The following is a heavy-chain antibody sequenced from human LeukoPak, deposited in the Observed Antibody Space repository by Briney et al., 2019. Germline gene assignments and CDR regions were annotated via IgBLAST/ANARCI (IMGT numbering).Heavy chain of an antibody. CDR1: GGSITSHF. CDR3: ARLVWLGESPGSWFDS. Sequence: SETLSLTCSVSGGSITSHFWSWIRQPPGKGLEWIGYIHYSGSANYNPSLKSRVTISPDTSKNQLFLKLNSVTAADTAVYYCARLVWLGESPGSWFDSWGQGTLVTVSS. V-gene: IGHV4-59*11. D-gene: IGHD3-10*01. J-gene: IGHJ5*01. CDR2: IHYSGSA.